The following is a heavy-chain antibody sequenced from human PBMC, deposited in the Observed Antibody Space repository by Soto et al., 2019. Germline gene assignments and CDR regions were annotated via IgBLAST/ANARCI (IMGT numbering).Heavy chain of an antibody. CDR1: GFSFNTSG. CDR3: ATKVRVTNYLYYGMDV. Sequence: QVQLVESGGGAVQPGRALRLSCAASGFSFNTSGIHWVRQAPGKGLEWVAVIAFDGSQEFYGDSVRGRFTISRDNSKNTLFLQMKSLTPEDTAVYYCATKVRVTNYLYYGMDVWGQGTTVTVSS. V-gene: IGHV3-30*03. D-gene: IGHD2-21*02. J-gene: IGHJ6*02. CDR2: IAFDGSQE.